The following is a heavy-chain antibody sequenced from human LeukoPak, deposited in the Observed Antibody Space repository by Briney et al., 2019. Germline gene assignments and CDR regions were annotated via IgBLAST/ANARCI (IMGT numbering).Heavy chain of an antibody. V-gene: IGHV3-9*03. J-gene: IGHJ4*02. Sequence: GGSLRLSCAASGFTFDDYAMHWVRQAPGKDLEWVSGISWNNGSIGYADSVKGRFTISRDNAKNSLYLQMNSLRAEDMALYYCAKDSGIAAAGLDYWGQGTLVTVSS. D-gene: IGHD6-13*01. CDR3: AKDSGIAAAGLDY. CDR2: ISWNNGSI. CDR1: GFTFDDYA.